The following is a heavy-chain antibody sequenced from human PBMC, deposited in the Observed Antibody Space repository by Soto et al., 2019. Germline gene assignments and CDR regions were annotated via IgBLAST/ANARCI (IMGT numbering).Heavy chain of an antibody. J-gene: IGHJ4*02. CDR1: GFTFSDYY. D-gene: IGHD6-13*01. CDR2: ISSSSGYI. V-gene: IGHV3-11*05. CDR3: AREGPGSSSWYVDS. Sequence: QVQLVESGGGLVKPGGSLRLSCAASGFTFSDYYMSWIRQAPGKGLEWVSYISSSSGYINYAASVKGRFTISRDNAKNSLYLQMNRLRAEDTAVYYCAREGPGSSSWYVDSWGQGTLVTVSS.